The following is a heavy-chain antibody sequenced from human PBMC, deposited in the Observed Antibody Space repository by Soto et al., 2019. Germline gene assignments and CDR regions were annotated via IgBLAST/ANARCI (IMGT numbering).Heavy chain of an antibody. V-gene: IGHV1-69*01. CDR3: ARERVVVAGRNWFDP. CDR1: GGTFRSYA. D-gene: IGHD2-15*01. CDR2: SIPIFGTA. J-gene: IGHJ5*02. Sequence: QVQLVQSGAEVKKPGSSVKVSCKASGGTFRSYAISWVRQAPGQGLEWMGGSIPIFGTANYAQKLQGRVTITADEYTSTAYMELRSLRSEDTAVYYWARERVVVAGRNWFDPWGQGTLVTVSS.